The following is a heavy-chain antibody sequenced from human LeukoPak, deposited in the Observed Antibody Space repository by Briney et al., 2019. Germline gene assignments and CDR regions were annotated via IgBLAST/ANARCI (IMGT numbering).Heavy chain of an antibody. Sequence: GGSLRLSCAASGFTFSNYWMSWVRQAPGKGLEWVANIDKDGSEKYSVDSVRGRFTISRDNAKNTLYLPMDSLRAEDTAVYYCARPGTYCSGYGSCFPFEYWGQGSLVIVSS. D-gene: IGHD2-15*01. CDR1: GFTFSNYW. CDR2: IDKDGSEK. J-gene: IGHJ4*02. CDR3: ARPGTYCSGYGSCFPFEY. V-gene: IGHV3-7*01.